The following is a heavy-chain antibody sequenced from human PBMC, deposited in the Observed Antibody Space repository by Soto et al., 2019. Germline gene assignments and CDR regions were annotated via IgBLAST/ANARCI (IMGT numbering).Heavy chain of an antibody. CDR2: IDPGDSYT. D-gene: IGHD6-13*01. CDR3: ARLRIAAPGNPGP. V-gene: IGHV5-10-1*01. J-gene: IGHJ5*02. CDR1: GYSFTTDW. Sequence: GESLKISCKGSGYSFTTDWISWVRQMPGKGLEWMGRIDPGDSYTSYSPSFQGHVTISVDKSISTAYLQWSSLKASDTAMYYCARLRIAAPGNPGPWGQGTLVTVSS.